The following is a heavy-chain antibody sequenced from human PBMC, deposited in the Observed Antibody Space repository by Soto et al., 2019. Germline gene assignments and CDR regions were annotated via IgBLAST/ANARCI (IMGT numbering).Heavy chain of an antibody. D-gene: IGHD2-15*01. J-gene: IGHJ5*02. V-gene: IGHV3-23*01. CDR2: ISGSGGFT. Sequence: GGSLRLSCAASGFTFSSYAISWVRQAPGKGLEWVSAISGSGGFTYYADSVKGRFNISRDNAKNTVYLQMNSLRAEDTAVYYCAKEGVVAATLNWFDPWGQGTLVTVPQ. CDR1: GFTFSSYA. CDR3: AKEGVVAATLNWFDP.